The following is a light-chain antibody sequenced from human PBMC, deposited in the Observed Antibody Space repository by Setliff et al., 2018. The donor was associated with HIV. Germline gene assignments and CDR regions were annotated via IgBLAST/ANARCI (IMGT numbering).Light chain of an antibody. CDR2: KDK. CDR3: QSADISSTQLI. J-gene: IGLJ2*01. CDR1: ALPKQY. V-gene: IGLV3-25*03. Sequence: SYALTQPPSVSVSPGQTARITCSGDALPKQYAYWYQQKPGQAPVVVMYKDKERPPGIPYRFSGSSSGTTVTLIISGVQAEDEADYYCQSADISSTQLIFGGGTKVTVL.